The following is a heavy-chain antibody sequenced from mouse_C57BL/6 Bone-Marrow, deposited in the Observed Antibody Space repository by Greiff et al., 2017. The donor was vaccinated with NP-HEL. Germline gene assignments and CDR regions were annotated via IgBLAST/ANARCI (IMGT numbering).Heavy chain of an antibody. V-gene: IGHV5-6*01. CDR1: GFTFSSYG. J-gene: IGHJ3*01. CDR3: ASLHYYGSWAY. Sequence: EVQGVESGGDLVKPGGSLKLSCAASGFTFSSYGMSWVRQTPDKRLEWVATISSGGSYTYYPDSVKGRFTISRDNAKNTLYLQMSSLKSEDTAMYYCASLHYYGSWAYWGQGTLVTVSA. CDR2: ISSGGSYT. D-gene: IGHD1-1*01.